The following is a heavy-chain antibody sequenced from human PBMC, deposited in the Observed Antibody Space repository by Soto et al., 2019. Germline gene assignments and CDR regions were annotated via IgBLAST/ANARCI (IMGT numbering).Heavy chain of an antibody. V-gene: IGHV3-21*01. J-gene: IGHJ4*02. CDR3: ARVPIWYFDY. CDR1: GFTFSSYS. CDR2: ISSSSSYI. D-gene: IGHD3-16*01. Sequence: EVQLVESGGGLVKPGGSLRLSCAASGFTFSSYSMNWVRQAPGKELEWVSSISSSSSYIYYADSVKGRFTISRDNAKNSLYLQMNSLRAEDTAVYYCARVPIWYFDYWGQGTLVTVSS.